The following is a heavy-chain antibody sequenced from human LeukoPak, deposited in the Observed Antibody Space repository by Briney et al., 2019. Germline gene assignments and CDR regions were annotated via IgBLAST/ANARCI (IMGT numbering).Heavy chain of an antibody. D-gene: IGHD4-17*01. CDR3: AKSVESAVTTNPYFDY. V-gene: IGHV3-23*01. CDR1: GFTFSNYA. CDR2: ISGSGGST. Sequence: GGSLRLSCAASGFTFSNYAMSWVRQAPGKGVERVSVISGSGGSTYYADSVKGRFTISRDNSNNTLYLQMNSLRAEDTAVYYCAKSVESAVTTNPYFDYWGQGTLVTVSS. J-gene: IGHJ4*02.